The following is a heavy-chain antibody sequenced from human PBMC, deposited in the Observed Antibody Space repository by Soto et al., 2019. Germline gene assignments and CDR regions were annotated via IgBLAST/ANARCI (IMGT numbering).Heavy chain of an antibody. CDR2: ISWNSGSI. D-gene: IGHD2-2*02. CDR3: AKELVPAAISYYGMDV. CDR1: GFTFDDYA. J-gene: IGHJ6*02. V-gene: IGHV3-9*01. Sequence: PGGSLRLSCAASGFTFDDYAMHWVRQAPGKGLEWVSGISWNSGSIGYADSVKGRFTISRDNAKNSLYLQMNSLRAEDTALYYCAKELVPAAISYYGMDVWGQGTTVTVSS.